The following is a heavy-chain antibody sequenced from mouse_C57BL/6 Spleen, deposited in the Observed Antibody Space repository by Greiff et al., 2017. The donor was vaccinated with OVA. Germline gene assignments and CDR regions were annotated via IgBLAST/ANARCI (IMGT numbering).Heavy chain of an antibody. D-gene: IGHD1-1*01. J-gene: IGHJ2*01. Sequence: QYHPHHPGSELVKPGASVKLSCKASGYTFTSYWMHWVKQRPGRGLEWIGRIDPNSGGTKYNEKFKSKATLTVDKPSSTAYMQLSSLTSEDSAVYYCARSSYYGSYYFDYWGQGTTLTVSS. CDR3: ARSSYYGSYYFDY. V-gene: IGHV1-72*01. CDR1: GYTFTSYW. CDR2: IDPNSGGT.